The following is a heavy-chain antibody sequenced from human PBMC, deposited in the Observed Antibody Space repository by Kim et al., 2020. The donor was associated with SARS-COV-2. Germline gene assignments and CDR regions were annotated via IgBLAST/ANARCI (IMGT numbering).Heavy chain of an antibody. J-gene: IGHJ4*02. Sequence: ASVKVSCKASGYTFTGYHMHWVRQAPGQGLEWMGWINPNSGGTNYAQKFQGWVTMTRDTSISTAYMELSRLRSDDTAVYYCARERGDCSFDYWGQGTLVTVSS. D-gene: IGHD2-21*02. CDR1: GYTFTGYH. V-gene: IGHV1-2*04. CDR2: INPNSGGT. CDR3: ARERGDCSFDY.